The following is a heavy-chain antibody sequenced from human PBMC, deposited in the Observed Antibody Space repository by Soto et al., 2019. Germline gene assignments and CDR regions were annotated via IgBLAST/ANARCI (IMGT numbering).Heavy chain of an antibody. CDR1: GYTFTSYA. J-gene: IGHJ6*02. CDR2: INAGNGNT. V-gene: IGHV1-3*05. Sequence: QVQLVQSGAEEKKPGASVKVSCKASGYTFTSYAMHWVRQAPGQRLERMGWINAGNGNTKYSQKFHGRVTITRDTSASTAYMELSSLRSEDTAVYYCARDPSYYGMDVWGQGTTVTVSS. CDR3: ARDPSYYGMDV.